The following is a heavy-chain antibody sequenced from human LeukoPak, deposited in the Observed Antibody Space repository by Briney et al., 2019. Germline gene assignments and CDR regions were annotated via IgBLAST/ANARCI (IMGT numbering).Heavy chain of an antibody. J-gene: IGHJ6*02. CDR2: IKHSGST. Sequence: SETLSLICAVYGGSFSGYYWSWIRQPPGKGLEWIGEIKHSGSTNYNPSLKSRVTISVDTSKNQFSLKLSSVTAADTAVYYCAAYYYGMDVWGQGTTVTVSS. V-gene: IGHV4-34*01. CDR1: GGSFSGYY. CDR3: AAYYYGMDV.